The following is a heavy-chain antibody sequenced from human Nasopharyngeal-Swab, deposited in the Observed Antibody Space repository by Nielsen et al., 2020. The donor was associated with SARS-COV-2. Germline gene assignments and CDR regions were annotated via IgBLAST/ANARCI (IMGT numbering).Heavy chain of an antibody. CDR3: AKCGGDCRGRYVYFDD. J-gene: IGHJ4*02. D-gene: IGHD2-21*02. CDR2: ISYGGSNK. Sequence: VRQDPRKGLEWVAVISYGGSNKYYADSVKGRFTISRDNSKNTLYLQMNSLRAEDTDVYYCAKCGGDCRGRYVYFDDWGQGTLVTVSS. V-gene: IGHV3-30*18.